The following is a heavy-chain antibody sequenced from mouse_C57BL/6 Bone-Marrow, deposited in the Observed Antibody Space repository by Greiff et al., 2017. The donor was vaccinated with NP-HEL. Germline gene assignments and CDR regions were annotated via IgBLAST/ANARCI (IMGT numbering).Heavy chain of an antibody. Sequence: VQLQQSGPELVKPGASVKISCKASGYTFADYYMNWVKQSHGKSLEWIGDINPNNGVSSYNQKFKGKATLTVDKSSSTAYMELRSLTSEDSAVYYCARSSTSFFDYWGQGTTLTVSS. J-gene: IGHJ2*01. CDR1: GYTFADYY. CDR2: INPNNGVS. D-gene: IGHD5-1*01. CDR3: ARSSTSFFDY. V-gene: IGHV1-26*01.